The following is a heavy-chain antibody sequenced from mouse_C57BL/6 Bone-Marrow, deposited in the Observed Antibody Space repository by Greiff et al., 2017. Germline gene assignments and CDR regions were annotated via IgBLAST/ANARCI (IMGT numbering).Heavy chain of an antibody. J-gene: IGHJ3*01. D-gene: IGHD2-2*01. CDR2: ISSGGRYT. CDR1: GFTFRSYG. Sequence: EVKLVESGGDLVKPGGSLKLPCAASGFTFRSYGMSWVRQTPDKRLEWVATISSGGRYTYYPDSVKGRFTISRDKAKNTLYLQMSSLKSEDTAMYYCARLWGYDGAWFAYWGQGTLVTVSA. V-gene: IGHV5-6*02. CDR3: ARLWGYDGAWFAY.